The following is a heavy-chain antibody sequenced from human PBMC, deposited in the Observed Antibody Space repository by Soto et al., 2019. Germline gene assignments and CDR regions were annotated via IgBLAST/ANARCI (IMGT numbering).Heavy chain of an antibody. J-gene: IGHJ6*03. V-gene: IGHV2-5*02. Sequence: QITLKESGPTLVKPTQTLTLTCTFSGFSLNTSGVGVGWIRQPPGKAMEWLALIYWDDDKRYSPSLKSRLTITKDTSKNQVVLTMTNMDPVDTATYYCAHRSGRGDYGYYMDVWGKGTTVTVSS. CDR2: IYWDDDK. CDR3: AHRSGRGDYGYYMDV. D-gene: IGHD4-17*01. CDR1: GFSLNTSGVG.